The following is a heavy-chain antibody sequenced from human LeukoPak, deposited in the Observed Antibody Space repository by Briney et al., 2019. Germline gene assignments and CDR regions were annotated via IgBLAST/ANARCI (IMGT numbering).Heavy chain of an antibody. CDR3: AKDPAFDYETPPGY. Sequence: GGSLRLSCAASGFSFSNYGMSWVRQAPGKGLECVTFIRYDGSNKYYADSVKGRFTISRDNSKNTLYLQMNSLRAEDTAVYYCAKDPAFDYETPPGYWGQGTLVTVSS. V-gene: IGHV3-30*02. J-gene: IGHJ4*02. CDR1: GFSFSNYG. CDR2: IRYDGSNK. D-gene: IGHD4-17*01.